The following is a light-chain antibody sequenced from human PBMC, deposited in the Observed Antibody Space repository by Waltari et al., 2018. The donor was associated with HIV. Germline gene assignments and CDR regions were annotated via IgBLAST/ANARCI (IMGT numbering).Light chain of an antibody. CDR3: NSYTGSRKM. CDR1: TTAPGHYKY. V-gene: IGLV2-8*01. Sequence: QSALPQPPSASGSPGQSVTISSPRVTTAPGHYKYVSWYQQPPGKVPKLLIFEDIRRPSGVPDRFSGSKSDDTASLTVSGLQPDDEADYYCNSYTGSRKMFGGGTKLTVL. CDR2: EDI. J-gene: IGLJ3*02.